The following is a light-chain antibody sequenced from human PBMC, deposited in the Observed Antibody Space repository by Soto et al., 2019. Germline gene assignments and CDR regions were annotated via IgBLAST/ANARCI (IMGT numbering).Light chain of an antibody. CDR1: QSVSSTY. V-gene: IGKV3D-20*02. CDR3: QQRSNWPPIT. J-gene: IGKJ5*01. CDR2: GAS. Sequence: ETVLTQSPGTLSLSPGERAILSCRASQSVSSTYLAWYQQKPGQAPRLLIYGASSRATGIPDRFSGSGSGTDFTLTISSLEPEDFAVYYCQQRSNWPPITFGQGTRLEIK.